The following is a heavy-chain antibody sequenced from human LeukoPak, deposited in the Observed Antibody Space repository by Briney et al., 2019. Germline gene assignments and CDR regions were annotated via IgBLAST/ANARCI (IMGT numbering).Heavy chain of an antibody. J-gene: IGHJ5*02. CDR1: GFTFSDYY. CDR3: ARSGGGLWFDP. Sequence: GGSLRLSCAASGFTFSDYYMSWIRQAPGKGLEWVANLKEDGSEKYYVDSVKGRFTISRDNVKNSLYLQMNSLRAEGTAVYYCARSGGGLWFDPWGQGTLVTVSS. D-gene: IGHD3-10*01. CDR2: LKEDGSEK. V-gene: IGHV3-7*01.